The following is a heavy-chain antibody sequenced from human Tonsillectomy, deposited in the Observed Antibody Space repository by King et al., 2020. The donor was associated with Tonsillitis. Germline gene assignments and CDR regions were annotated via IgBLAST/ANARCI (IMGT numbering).Heavy chain of an antibody. CDR1: GGSISGGAYY. J-gene: IGHJ5*02. CDR2: IYNSENT. CDR3: GGYEGGVFDP. D-gene: IGHD2-15*01. Sequence: VQLQESGPGLVKPSQTLSLTCTVSGGSISGGAYYWSWIRQHPGKGLEWIGYIYNSENTYYKPSLKSRLTISIDTSKNQFSLKLTSVTAADTAVYYCGGYEGGVFDPWGQGTLVSVSS. V-gene: IGHV4-31*03.